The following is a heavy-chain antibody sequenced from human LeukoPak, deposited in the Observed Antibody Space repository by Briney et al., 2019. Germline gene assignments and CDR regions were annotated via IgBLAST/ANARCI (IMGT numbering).Heavy chain of an antibody. V-gene: IGHV3-74*01. CDR2: INSDGSST. CDR3: ARAGGLRYFDWLLYHNLHDAFDI. Sequence: GRSLRLSCAASGFTFSSYWMHWVRQAPGKVLVWVSRINSDGSSTSYADSVKGRFTISRDNAKNTLYLQMNSLRAEDTAVYYCARAGGLRYFDWLLYHNLHDAFDIWGQGTMVTVSS. J-gene: IGHJ3*02. CDR1: GFTFSSYW. D-gene: IGHD3-9*01.